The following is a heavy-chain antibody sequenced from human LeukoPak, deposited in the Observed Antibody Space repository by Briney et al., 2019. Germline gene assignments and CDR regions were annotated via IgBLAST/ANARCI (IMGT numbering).Heavy chain of an antibody. CDR1: GFTFSHYG. V-gene: IGHV3-30*02. D-gene: IGHD6-13*01. J-gene: IGHJ4*02. Sequence: PGGSLRLSCAASGFTFSHYGMHWVRQAPGKGLEWVAYIRYDESDKYYADSVKGRFTISRDNSKNTLYVQMHSLRAEDTAVYYCAKDSRTVYDSSWLFYFDWWGQGTLVTVSS. CDR3: AKDSRTVYDSSWLFYFDW. CDR2: IRYDESDK.